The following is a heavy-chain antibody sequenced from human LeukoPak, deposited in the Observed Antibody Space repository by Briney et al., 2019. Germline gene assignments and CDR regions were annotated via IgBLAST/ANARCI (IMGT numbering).Heavy chain of an antibody. J-gene: IGHJ4*02. CDR3: ARSNSGSHDY. CDR2: INPTGGST. V-gene: IGHV1-46*01. Sequence: ASVKVSCKASGYTFPSYFMHWVRQAPGQGLEWMGIINPTGGSTTYAQKFQGRVTITRDTSASTAYMELSSLRSEDTAVYYCARSNSGSHDYWGQGTLVTVSS. D-gene: IGHD1-26*01. CDR1: GYTFPSYF.